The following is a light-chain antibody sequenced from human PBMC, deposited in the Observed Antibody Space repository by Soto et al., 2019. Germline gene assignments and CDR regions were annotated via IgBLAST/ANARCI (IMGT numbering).Light chain of an antibody. Sequence: SALTQPVSVAGSPGQSITISCTGTSSDVGGYDLVSGYHIHPGKAPKHTVFAVSKRPSGVLSPCTGSKSGNTASLTISGLQAEDEADYFCSSYSISTAYHFGTGTKVTVL. CDR3: SSYSISTAYH. J-gene: IGLJ1*01. CDR1: SSDVGGYDL. V-gene: IGLV2-14*01. CDR2: AVS.